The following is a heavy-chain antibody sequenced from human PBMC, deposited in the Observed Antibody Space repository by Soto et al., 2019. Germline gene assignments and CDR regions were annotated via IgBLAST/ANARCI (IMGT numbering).Heavy chain of an antibody. J-gene: IGHJ4*02. CDR3: ARDLRRYSGYDNPFDY. CDR2: ISSSGSTI. V-gene: IGHV3-48*03. D-gene: IGHD5-12*01. Sequence: GGFLRLSCAASGFTFSSYEMNWVRQAPGKGLEWVSYISSSGSTIYYADSVKGRFTISRDNAKNSLYLQMNSLRAEDTAVYYCARDLRRYSGYDNPFDYWGQGTLVTVSS. CDR1: GFTFSSYE.